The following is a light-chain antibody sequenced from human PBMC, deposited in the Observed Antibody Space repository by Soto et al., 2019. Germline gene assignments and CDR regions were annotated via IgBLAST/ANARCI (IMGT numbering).Light chain of an antibody. CDR3: QQYHAFPGT. CDR1: QSINSW. Sequence: DIQMTQSPSTLSASIGDRVTITCRASQSINSWLAWHQQKPGKAPKLLIYKASYLEGGVPSRFSGSASGTEFTRTISSLQPDDFATYYCQQYHAFPGTFGQGTRVEIK. CDR2: KAS. V-gene: IGKV1-5*03. J-gene: IGKJ1*01.